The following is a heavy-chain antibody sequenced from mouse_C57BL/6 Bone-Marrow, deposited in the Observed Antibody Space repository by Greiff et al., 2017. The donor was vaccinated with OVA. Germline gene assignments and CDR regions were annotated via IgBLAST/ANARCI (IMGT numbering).Heavy chain of an antibody. CDR3: ARDWFAY. V-gene: IGHV1-50*01. J-gene: IGHJ3*01. Sequence: QVQLQHPGAELVKPGASVKLSCKASGYTFTSYWMQWVKQRPGQGLEWIGEIDPSDSYTNYNQKFKGKATLTVDTSSSTAYMQLSSLTSEDSAVYYCARDWFAYWGQGTLVTVSA. CDR2: IDPSDSYT. CDR1: GYTFTSYW.